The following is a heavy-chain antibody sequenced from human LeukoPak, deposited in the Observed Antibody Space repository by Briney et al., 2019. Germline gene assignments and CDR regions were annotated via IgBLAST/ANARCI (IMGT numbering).Heavy chain of an antibody. J-gene: IGHJ5*02. D-gene: IGHD3-10*01. V-gene: IGHV3-74*01. CDR2: VNTDGSRT. CDR1: GFTFSTYW. CDR3: ARDGLVVRGTFPENWFDP. Sequence: PGGSLRLSCAASGFTFSTYWMHWVRQAPGKGLVWVSGVNTDGSRTNYADSVKGRFTISRDNAENTLHLQMNSLRAEDTAVYYCARDGLVVRGTFPENWFDPWGQGTLVTVSS.